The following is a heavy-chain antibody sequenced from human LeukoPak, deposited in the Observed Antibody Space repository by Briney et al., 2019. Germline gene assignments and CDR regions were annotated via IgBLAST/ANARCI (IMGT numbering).Heavy chain of an antibody. V-gene: IGHV1-8*01. Sequence: GASVKLSCKASGYTFTSYDINWVRQATGQGLEWMGWMNPNSGNTGYAQKFQGRVTMTRNTSISTAYMELSSLRSEDTAVYYCAATEPTYYDSSGYYQGDWGQGTLVTVSS. CDR2: MNPNSGNT. D-gene: IGHD3-22*01. CDR3: AATEPTYYDSSGYYQGD. CDR1: GYTFTSYD. J-gene: IGHJ4*02.